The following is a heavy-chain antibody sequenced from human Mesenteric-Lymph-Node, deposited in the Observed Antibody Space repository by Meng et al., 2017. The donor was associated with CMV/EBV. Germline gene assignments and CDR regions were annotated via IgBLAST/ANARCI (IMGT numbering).Heavy chain of an antibody. J-gene: IGHJ5*02. CDR3: ARDQTTMVSPAGLGYIRFDP. D-gene: IGHD4-23*01. V-gene: IGHV4-39*07. CDR2: IYYTGAT. CDR1: GGSISSGGYY. Sequence: SETLSLTCTVSGGSISSGGYYWSWIRQHPGKGLEWIGSIYYTGATYYNPSLNSRVIMSVDTSKHQFSLRLTSVTAADSAVYYCARDQTTMVSPAGLGYIRFDPWGQGILVTVSS.